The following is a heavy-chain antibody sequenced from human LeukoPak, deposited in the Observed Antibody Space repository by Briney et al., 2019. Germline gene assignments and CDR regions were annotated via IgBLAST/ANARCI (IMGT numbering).Heavy chain of an antibody. V-gene: IGHV3-23*01. CDR2: VDGGGGGT. D-gene: IGHD6-13*01. J-gene: IGHJ4*02. CDR1: GFTLSSYA. Sequence: GGSLRLSCAASGFTLSSYAMTWVRQAPGRGLEWVSSVDGGGGGTYYADSVKGRFTISRDNSKDTLYLQMNSLRAEDTAVYFCAKQSAGSAAWYSLHYDFWGQGTLVTVSS. CDR3: AKQSAGSAAWYSLHYDF.